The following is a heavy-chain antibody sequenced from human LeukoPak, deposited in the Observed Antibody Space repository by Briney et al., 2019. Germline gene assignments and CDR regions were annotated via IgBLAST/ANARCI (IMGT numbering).Heavy chain of an antibody. J-gene: IGHJ5*02. V-gene: IGHV4-61*02. CDR3: ARVVGSYCSSTSCLDWFDP. CDR2: IYTSGST. CDR1: GGSISSGSYY. D-gene: IGHD2-2*01. Sequence: SQTLSLTCTVSGGSISSGSYYWSWIRQPAGKGLEWIGRIYTSGSTNYNPSLKSRVTISVDTSKNQFSLKLSSVTAADTAVYYCARVVGSYCSSTSCLDWFDPWGQGTLVTVSS.